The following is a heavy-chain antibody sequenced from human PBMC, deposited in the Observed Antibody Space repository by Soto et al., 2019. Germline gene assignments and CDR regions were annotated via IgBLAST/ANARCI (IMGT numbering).Heavy chain of an antibody. J-gene: IGHJ6*03. CDR1: GYTFTSYG. CDR2: ISAYNGNT. D-gene: IGHD2-2*01. Sequence: QVQLVQSGAEVKKPGASVKVSCKASGYTFTSYGISWARQAPGQGLEWMGWISAYNGNTNYAQKLQGRVTMTTDTSTSTAYMELRSLRSDDTAVYYCASGAIDPEIYYYFCYMDVWGKGTTVTVSS. V-gene: IGHV1-18*01. CDR3: ASGAIDPEIYYYFCYMDV.